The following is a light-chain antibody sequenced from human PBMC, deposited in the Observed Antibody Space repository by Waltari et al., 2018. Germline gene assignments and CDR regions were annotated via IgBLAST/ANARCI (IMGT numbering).Light chain of an antibody. CDR3: QQYDNYWT. CDR1: QSITNW. CDR2: RAS. J-gene: IGKJ1*01. V-gene: IGKV1-5*03. Sequence: DIQMTQSPSTLSASVGDRVPITCRASQSITNWLAGYQQKPGKAPKLLIYRASKLESGGPSRFSGSGSGTEFTLTISSLQPDDFATYYGQQYDNYWTFGQGTKVEIK.